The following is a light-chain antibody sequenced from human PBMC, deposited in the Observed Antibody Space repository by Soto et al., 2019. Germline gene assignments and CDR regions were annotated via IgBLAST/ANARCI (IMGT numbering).Light chain of an antibody. CDR1: SSDVVGYNY. V-gene: IGLV2-14*01. Sequence: QSVXTQPASVSGSXGXXXXXXXSGTSSDVVGYNYVSWYQHHPGEAPKLLIYEVTNRPSGVSNRFSGSKSGNTASLTISGLQAEDEADYYCNSYTTSTTLVFGGGTKLTVL. J-gene: IGLJ2*01. CDR3: NSYTTSTTLV. CDR2: EVT.